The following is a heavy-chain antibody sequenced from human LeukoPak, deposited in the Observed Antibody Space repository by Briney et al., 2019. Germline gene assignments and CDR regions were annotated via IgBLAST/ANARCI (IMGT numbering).Heavy chain of an antibody. CDR2: INHSGST. D-gene: IGHD5-12*01. CDR3: ARGRVATYTGPVVY. CDR1: GGSFSGYH. J-gene: IGHJ4*02. Sequence: SETLSLTCDVYGGSFSGYHWSWIRQPPGKGLEWIGEINHSGSTNYNPSLKNRVTISVDTSKNQFSLKVSSVTAADTAVYYCARGRVATYTGPVVYWGQGTLVTVSS. V-gene: IGHV4-34*01.